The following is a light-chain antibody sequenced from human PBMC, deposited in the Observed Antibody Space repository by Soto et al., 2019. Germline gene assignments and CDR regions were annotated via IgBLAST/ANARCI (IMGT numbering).Light chain of an antibody. CDR1: QSISSW. V-gene: IGKV1-5*01. CDR3: QQYNSYSLT. CDR2: DAS. Sequence: DIQMTQYTSTLSASVGDRVTITCRASQSISSWLAWYQQKPGKAPKLLIYDASSLESGVPSRFSGSGSGTEFTLTISSLQPDDFATYYCQQYNSYSLTSGGGSIVDI. J-gene: IGKJ4*01.